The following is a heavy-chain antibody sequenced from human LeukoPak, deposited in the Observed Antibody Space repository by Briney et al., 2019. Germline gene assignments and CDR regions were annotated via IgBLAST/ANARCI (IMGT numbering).Heavy chain of an antibody. CDR1: GFTFSSYS. CDR2: ISSSGSTI. V-gene: IGHV3-48*01. J-gene: IGHJ5*02. CDR3: ARDHSSGWYLGWFDP. Sequence: AGGSLRLSCAASGFTFSSYSMNWVRQAPGKGLEWVSYISSSGSTIYYADSVKGRFPISRDNAKNSLYLQMNSLRAEDTAVYYCARDHSSGWYLGWFDPWGQGTLVTVSS. D-gene: IGHD6-19*01.